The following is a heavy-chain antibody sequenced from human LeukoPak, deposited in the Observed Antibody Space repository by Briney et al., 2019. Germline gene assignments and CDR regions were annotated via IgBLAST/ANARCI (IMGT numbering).Heavy chain of an antibody. J-gene: IGHJ4*02. V-gene: IGHV3-23*01. CDR3: AKDGGLWVSAHWGDS. Sequence: GGSLRLSCAASGFTFSSYTMSWVRQAPGKGLEWVSTVTTSDGNTYYADSVKGRFTVSRDNSKNTLFLQMNSLRAEDTAVYYCAKDGGLWVSAHWGDSWGRGTLVTVSS. CDR1: GFTFSSYT. CDR2: VTTSDGNT. D-gene: IGHD7-27*01.